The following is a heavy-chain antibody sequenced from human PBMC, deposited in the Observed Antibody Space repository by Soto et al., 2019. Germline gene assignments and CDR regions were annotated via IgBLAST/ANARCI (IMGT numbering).Heavy chain of an antibody. Sequence: GGSLRLSCAASGFTFTDDYMDWVRQTPGKGLEWVGRSRNKAKSYSTEYAASVKGRFSISRDNSKNSLFLQMNSLKTEDTATYYCVHDFFGMNDWGRGTLVTVSS. CDR3: VHDFFGMND. CDR2: SRNKAKSYST. CDR1: GFTFTDDY. V-gene: IGHV3-72*01. D-gene: IGHD3-3*01. J-gene: IGHJ4*02.